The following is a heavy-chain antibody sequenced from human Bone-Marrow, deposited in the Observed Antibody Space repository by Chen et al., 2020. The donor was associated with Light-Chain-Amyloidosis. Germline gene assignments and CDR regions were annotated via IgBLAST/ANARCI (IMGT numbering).Heavy chain of an antibody. CDR2: IKSDADGGTT. Sequence: EVNLVESGGGLVKPGGSLRLSCAAPGFPFSGAWMSWVRQAPGKGLEWLGRIKSDADGGTTDYAAPVQGRFSISRDDSKKTLYLQMSSLKIEDTAMYYCTTDGRTDYWGQGTLVTVSS. CDR1: GFPFSGAW. V-gene: IGHV3-15*01. J-gene: IGHJ4*02. CDR3: TTDGRTDY.